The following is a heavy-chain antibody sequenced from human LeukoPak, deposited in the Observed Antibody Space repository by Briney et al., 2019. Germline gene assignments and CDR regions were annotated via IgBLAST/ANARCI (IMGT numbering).Heavy chain of an antibody. CDR2: IYTSGST. J-gene: IGHJ3*02. V-gene: IGHV4-4*07. CDR1: GGSISSYY. D-gene: IGHD3-16*02. CDR3: ARGHDNVTPRGAFDI. Sequence: SETLSLTCTASGGSISSYYWSWIRQPAGKGLEWIGRIYTSGSTNYNPSLKSRVTMSVDTSKNQFSLKLSSVTAADTAVYYCARGHDNVTPRGAFDIWGQGTMVTVSS.